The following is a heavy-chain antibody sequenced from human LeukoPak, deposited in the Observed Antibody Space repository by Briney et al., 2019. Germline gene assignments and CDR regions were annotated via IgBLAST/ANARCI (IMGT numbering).Heavy chain of an antibody. J-gene: IGHJ6*03. D-gene: IGHD2-2*01. CDR3: ARVGLQLGYYYYYYMDV. Sequence: ASVKVSCKASGYTFTSYAISWVRQAPGQGLEWMGGIIPIFGTANYAQKFQGRVTITADESTSTAYMELSSLRSEDTAVYYCARVGLQLGYYYYYYMDVWGKGTTVTISS. V-gene: IGHV1-69*13. CDR2: IIPIFGTA. CDR1: GYTFTSYA.